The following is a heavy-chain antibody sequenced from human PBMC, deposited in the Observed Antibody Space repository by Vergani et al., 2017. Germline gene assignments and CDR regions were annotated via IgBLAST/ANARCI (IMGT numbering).Heavy chain of an antibody. CDR1: GYTFTSYG. CDR3: ARDTPSRYSSSQIDY. D-gene: IGHD6-13*01. J-gene: IGHJ4*02. V-gene: IGHV1-18*01. Sequence: QVQLVESGAEVKKPGSSVKVSCKASGYTFTSYGISWVRQAPGQGLEWMGWISAYNGNTNYAQKLQGRVTMTTDTSTSTAYMELRSLRSDDTAVYYCARDTPSRYSSSQIDYWGQGTLVTVSS. CDR2: ISAYNGNT.